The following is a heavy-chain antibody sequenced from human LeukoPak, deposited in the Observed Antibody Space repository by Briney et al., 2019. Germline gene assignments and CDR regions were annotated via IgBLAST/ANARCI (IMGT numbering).Heavy chain of an antibody. J-gene: IGHJ6*03. CDR1: GGSFSGYY. CDR2: INHSGST. V-gene: IGHV4-34*01. Sequence: SETLSLTCAVYGGSFSGYYWSWIRQPPGKGLEWIGEINHSGSTNHNPSLKSRVTISVDTSKNQFSLKLSSVTAADTAVYYCARGRRYSSSWYRAGYYYYMDVWGKGTTVTVSS. D-gene: IGHD6-13*01. CDR3: ARGRRYSSSWYRAGYYYYMDV.